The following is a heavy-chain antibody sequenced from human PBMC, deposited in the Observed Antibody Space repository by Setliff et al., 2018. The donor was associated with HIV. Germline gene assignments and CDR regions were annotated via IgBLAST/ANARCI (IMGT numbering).Heavy chain of an antibody. D-gene: IGHD5-18*01. CDR3: ARGGVRGYSYGEAFDI. CDR2: IISTFDKA. V-gene: IGHV1-69*13. CDR1: GGSFNTYA. Sequence: GASVKVSCKSSGGSFNTYAINWVRQAPGQGLEWMGGIISTFDKANYAQKFHGRLTITADDSTRTVYMELNSLGSGDTAVYYCARGGVRGYSYGEAFDIWGQGTLVTVS. J-gene: IGHJ3*02.